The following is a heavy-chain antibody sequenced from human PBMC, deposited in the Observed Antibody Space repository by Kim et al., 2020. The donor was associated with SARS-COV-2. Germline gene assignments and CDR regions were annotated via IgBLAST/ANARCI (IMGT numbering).Heavy chain of an antibody. CDR1: GFTFSSYS. CDR3: ARESHIVVVTALNWFDP. J-gene: IGHJ5*02. CDR2: ISSSSSYI. Sequence: GGSLRLSCAASGFTFSSYSMNWVRQAPGKGLEWVSSISSSSSYIYYADSVKGRFTISRDNAKNSLYLQMNSLRAEDTAVYYCARESHIVVVTALNWFDPWGQATLVTVSS. V-gene: IGHV3-21*01. D-gene: IGHD2-21*02.